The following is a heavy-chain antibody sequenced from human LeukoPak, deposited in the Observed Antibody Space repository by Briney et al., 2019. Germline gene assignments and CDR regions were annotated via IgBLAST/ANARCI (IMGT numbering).Heavy chain of an antibody. Sequence: GGSLRLSCAASGFTFSGYIMNWVRQARGKGLEWVAFIGTSGNIIYYADSVKGRFTVPRDNAKNSLYLQMNSLRAEDTAVYYCARDQWLDYWGQGTLVTVSS. CDR2: IGTSGNII. CDR1: GFTFSGYI. CDR3: ARDQWLDY. V-gene: IGHV3-48*01. D-gene: IGHD2-8*01. J-gene: IGHJ4*02.